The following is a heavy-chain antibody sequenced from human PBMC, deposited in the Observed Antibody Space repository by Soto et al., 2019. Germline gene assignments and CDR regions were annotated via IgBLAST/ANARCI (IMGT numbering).Heavy chain of an antibody. CDR3: ARDAGRAGIAARPHGMDV. D-gene: IGHD6-6*01. CDR1: GGSFSGYY. J-gene: IGHJ6*02. Sequence: SETLSLTCAVYGGSFSGYYWSWIRQPPGKGLEWIGEINHSGSTNYNPSLKSRVTISVDTSKNQFSLKLSSVTAADTAVYYCARDAGRAGIAARPHGMDVWGQGTTVTVSS. CDR2: INHSGST. V-gene: IGHV4-34*01.